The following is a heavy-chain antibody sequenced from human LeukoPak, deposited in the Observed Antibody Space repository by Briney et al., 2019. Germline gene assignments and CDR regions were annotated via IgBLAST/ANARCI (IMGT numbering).Heavy chain of an antibody. CDR3: AAHYGDFDAFDI. CDR1: GGSTRSSSYY. J-gene: IGHJ3*02. D-gene: IGHD4-17*01. CDR2: IYYSGST. V-gene: IGHV4-61*01. Sequence: SETLSLTCTVSGGSTRSSSYYWSWIRQPPGKGLEWIGYIYYSGSTNYNPSLKSRVTISVDTSKNQFSLKLSSVTAADTAVYYCAAHYGDFDAFDIWGQGTMVTVSS.